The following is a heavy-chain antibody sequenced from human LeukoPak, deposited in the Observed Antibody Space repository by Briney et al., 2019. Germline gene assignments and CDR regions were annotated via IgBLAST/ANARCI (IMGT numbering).Heavy chain of an antibody. D-gene: IGHD1-7*01. J-gene: IGHJ5*02. V-gene: IGHV3-7*01. CDR3: TREGMGTTFSAWFDP. CDR1: GFTFSSYW. CDR2: IKQDGSEK. Sequence: GGSLRLSCAASGFTFSSYWMSWVRQAPGKGLEWVANIKQDGSEKYYVDSVKGRFTISRDNAKNSLYLQMNSLRAEDTAVYYCTREGMGTTFSAWFDPWGQGTLVTVSS.